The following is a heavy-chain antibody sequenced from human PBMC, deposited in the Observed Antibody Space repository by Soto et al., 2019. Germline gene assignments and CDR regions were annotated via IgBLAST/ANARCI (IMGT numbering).Heavy chain of an antibody. CDR1: GFTFSNYA. J-gene: IGHJ6*02. CDR2: LPERGSSP. V-gene: IGHV3-23*01. Sequence: EVQLLESGGGLVQPGGSRRLSCAASGFTFSNYAMSWVRQAPGKGLEWISALPERGSSPYYADSVKGRFTISRDNSKNTLYLQINSLRAEDTALYYCAKMTSGSYGPNYGMDVGGQGTTVTVSS. D-gene: IGHD5-18*01. CDR3: AKMTSGSYGPNYGMDV.